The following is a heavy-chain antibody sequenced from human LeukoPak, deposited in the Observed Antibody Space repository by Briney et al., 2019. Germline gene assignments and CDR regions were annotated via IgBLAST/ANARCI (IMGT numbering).Heavy chain of an antibody. J-gene: IGHJ4*02. D-gene: IGHD2-2*01. CDR2: ISGSGGST. CDR1: GFTFSSYA. Sequence: GGSLRLSCAASGFTFSSYAMSWVRQAPGKGLEWVSAISGSGGSTYYADSVKGRFTISRDNSKNTLYLQMNSLRAEDTAVYYCAKSLFVVVPVAMFDFDYWGQGTLVTVSS. V-gene: IGHV3-23*01. CDR3: AKSLFVVVPVAMFDFDY.